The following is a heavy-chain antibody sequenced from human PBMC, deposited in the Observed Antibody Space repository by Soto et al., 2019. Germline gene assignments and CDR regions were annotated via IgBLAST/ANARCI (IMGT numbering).Heavy chain of an antibody. Sequence: GGSLRLSCAASGFSFSSYWMSWVRQAPGKGLEWVANIKQDGIEKYYVDSVKGRFTISRDNAKNSLYLQMNSLRAEDTAVYYCATSSSGPRDSGQGTLVIVSS. CDR2: IKQDGIEK. J-gene: IGHJ4*02. CDR1: GFSFSSYW. D-gene: IGHD3-22*01. CDR3: ATSSSGPRD. V-gene: IGHV3-7*01.